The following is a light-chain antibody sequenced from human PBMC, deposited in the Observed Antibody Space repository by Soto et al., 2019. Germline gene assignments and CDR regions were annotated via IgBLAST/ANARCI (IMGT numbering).Light chain of an antibody. CDR1: QDISNY. J-gene: IGKJ1*01. CDR2: DAS. V-gene: IGKV1-33*01. CDR3: QQYDNLLTWT. Sequence: DIQMTQSPSSLSASVGDRVTITCQASQDISNYLNWYQQKPGKAPKLLIYDASNLETGVPSRFSGSGSGTDFTFTISSLQPEDIATYYCQQYDNLLTWTFGQGTEVEIK.